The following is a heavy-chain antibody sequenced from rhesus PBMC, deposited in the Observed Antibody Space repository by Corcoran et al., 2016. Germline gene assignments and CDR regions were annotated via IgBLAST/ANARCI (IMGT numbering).Heavy chain of an antibody. CDR1: GGSISSNY. CDR3: ARETWGYGLDS. Sequence: QVQLQESGQGLVKPLETLSLTCAVSGGSISSNYWSWIRQPPGKVLEWNGYIYGSGSSTNYNPSRKSRVTLAVDTSKNPFSLKLSSVTAADTAVYYCARETWGYGLDSWGQGVVVTVSS. J-gene: IGHJ6*01. D-gene: IGHD1-38*01. CDR2: IYGSGSST. V-gene: IGHV4S11*01.